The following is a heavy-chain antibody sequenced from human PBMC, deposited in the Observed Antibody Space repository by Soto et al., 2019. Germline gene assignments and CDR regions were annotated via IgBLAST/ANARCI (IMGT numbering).Heavy chain of an antibody. V-gene: IGHV4-39*01. J-gene: IGHJ4*02. D-gene: IGHD4-17*01. Sequence: PSETLSLTCTVSGDSISGSNYYWGWIRQTPGKGLEWIGSGTTYNASLRSRVTISVDTSKNEFSLRLSSVTAADTAVYYCTTYGGNTGRFDYWGQGILVTVSS. CDR2: SGTT. CDR3: TTYGGNTGRFDY. CDR1: GDSISGSNYY.